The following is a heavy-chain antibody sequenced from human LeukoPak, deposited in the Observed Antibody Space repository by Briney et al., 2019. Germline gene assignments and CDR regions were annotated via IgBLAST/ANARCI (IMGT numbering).Heavy chain of an antibody. CDR3: ARTEDTAMVTRTFDY. V-gene: IGHV3-7*01. J-gene: IGHJ4*02. Sequence: GGSLRLSCAASGFTFSSYWMNWVRQAPGKGLEWVANIKQDGSEKYYVDSVKGRFTISRDNAKNSLYLQMNSLRAEDTAVYYCARTEDTAMVTRTFDYWGQGTLVTVSS. CDR1: GFTFSSYW. CDR2: IKQDGSEK. D-gene: IGHD5-18*01.